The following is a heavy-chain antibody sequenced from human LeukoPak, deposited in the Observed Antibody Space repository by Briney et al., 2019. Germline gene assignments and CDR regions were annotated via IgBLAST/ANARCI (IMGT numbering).Heavy chain of an antibody. D-gene: IGHD3-22*01. CDR3: ARGGITMIVVDPSFDY. J-gene: IGHJ4*02. CDR2: INPSGGST. CDR1: GYTFTSYY. Sequence: ASVKVSCKASGYTFTSYYMHWVRQAPGQGLEWMGIINPSGGSTSYAQKFQGRVTMTRDMSTSTVYMELSSLRSEDTAVYYCARGGITMIVVDPSFDYWGQGTLVTVSS. V-gene: IGHV1-46*01.